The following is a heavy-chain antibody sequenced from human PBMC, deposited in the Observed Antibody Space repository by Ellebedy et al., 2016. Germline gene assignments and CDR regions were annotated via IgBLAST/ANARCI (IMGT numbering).Heavy chain of an antibody. D-gene: IGHD1-7*01. J-gene: IGHJ4*02. CDR1: GGSIGNDY. CDR3: ARDRTGTTGGVDY. CDR2: SHHSGAT. V-gene: IGHV4-59*01. Sequence: SETLSLTCTVSGGSIGNDYWNWIRQSPGKGLEWIGYSHHSGATDYNPSLKSRVTVTVDASKNQFSLKLSSVTAADTAVYYCARDRTGTTGGVDYWGQGTLVTVSS.